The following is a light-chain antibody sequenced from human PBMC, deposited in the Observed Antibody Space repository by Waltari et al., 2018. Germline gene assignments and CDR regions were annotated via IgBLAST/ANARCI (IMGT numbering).Light chain of an antibody. CDR3: QQYYSSHQT. CDR2: AAS. J-gene: IGKJ2*01. CDR1: QGISNS. Sequence: DIQMTQSPSSLSASVGERIPLTFRASQGISNSLAWYQQEPATAPKFLLYAASGLESGVPSRFSGSGSGTDFTLTISSLQPEDFATYYSQQYYSSHQTFGQGTKLEI. V-gene: IGKV1-NL1*01.